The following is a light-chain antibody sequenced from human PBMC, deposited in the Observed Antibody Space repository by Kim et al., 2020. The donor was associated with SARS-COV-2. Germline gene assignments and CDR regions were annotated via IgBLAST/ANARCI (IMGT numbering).Light chain of an antibody. CDR1: QSISSH. J-gene: IGKJ1*01. CDR3: QQRSHWPRT. CDR2: DAS. V-gene: IGKV3-11*01. Sequence: LSPGERATLSCRASQSISSHLAWYQQKPGQAPRLLSDDASNRAAGIPARFSGSWSGTDFTHTISRRGPEDFAVYYCQQRSHWPRTFGQGTKVEIK.